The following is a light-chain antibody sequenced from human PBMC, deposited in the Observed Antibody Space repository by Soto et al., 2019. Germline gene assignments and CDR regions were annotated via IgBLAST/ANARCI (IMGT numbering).Light chain of an antibody. CDR2: DAS. V-gene: IGKV3-11*01. J-gene: IGKJ5*01. CDR1: QSVSSY. CDR3: QQRSNWIT. Sequence: EIVLTHSPATLSLSPGERATLSCRASQSVSSYLAWYQQKPGQAPRLLIYDASNRATGIPARFSGSGSGTDFTLTISSLEPEDFAVYYCQQRSNWITFGQGTRLEI.